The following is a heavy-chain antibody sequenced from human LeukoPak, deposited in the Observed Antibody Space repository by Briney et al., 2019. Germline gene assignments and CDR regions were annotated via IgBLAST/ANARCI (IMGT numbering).Heavy chain of an antibody. D-gene: IGHD3-22*01. Sequence: ASVKVSCKASGYTFTGYYMHWVRQAPGQGLEWMGWISAYNGNTNYAQKLQGRVTMTTDTSTSTAYMELRSLRSDDTAVYYCARDSPDYYDSSGFDYWGQGTLVTVSS. J-gene: IGHJ4*02. CDR3: ARDSPDYYDSSGFDY. CDR2: ISAYNGNT. CDR1: GYTFTGYY. V-gene: IGHV1-18*04.